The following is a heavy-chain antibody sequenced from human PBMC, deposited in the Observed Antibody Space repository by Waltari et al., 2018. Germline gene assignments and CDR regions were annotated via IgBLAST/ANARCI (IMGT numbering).Heavy chain of an antibody. CDR3: ARLHGSGFNWYCDL. CDR2: IYGSSGST. V-gene: IGHV4-39*07. Sequence: QVQLQESGPGLVKPSETLSLTCAVSGGSFSSYWWGWIRQPPGKGLEWIGSIYGSSGSTEYNPSLKSRPTISRDTSKNQFSLKLSSVTAADTAVHYCARLHGSGFNWYCDLWGPAPPSPSPQ. D-gene: IGHD3-22*01. CDR1: GGSFSSYW. J-gene: IGHJ2*01.